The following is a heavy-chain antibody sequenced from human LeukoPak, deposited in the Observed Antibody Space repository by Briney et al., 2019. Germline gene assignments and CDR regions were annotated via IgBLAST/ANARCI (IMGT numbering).Heavy chain of an antibody. CDR3: ARDYPLVATILGWFDP. Sequence: PSETLSLTCAVYGGSFSGYYWSWICQPPGKGLEWIGEINHSGSTNYNPSLKSRVTISVDTSKNQFSLKLSSVTAADTAVYYCARDYPLVATILGWFDPWGQGTLVTVSS. CDR1: GGSFSGYY. J-gene: IGHJ5*02. D-gene: IGHD5-12*01. CDR2: INHSGST. V-gene: IGHV4-34*01.